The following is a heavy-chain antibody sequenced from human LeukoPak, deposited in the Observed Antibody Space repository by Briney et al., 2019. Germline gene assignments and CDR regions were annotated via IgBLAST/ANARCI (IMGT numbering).Heavy chain of an antibody. J-gene: IGHJ4*02. V-gene: IGHV4-30-4*01. CDR1: GGSISSGDYY. D-gene: IGHD6-13*01. CDR3: ARDRIAAGGFDY. CDR2: IYYSGST. Sequence: PSQTLSLTCTVSGGSISSGDYYWSWIRQPPGKGREWIGYIYYSGSTYYNPSLKSRVTISVDTSKNQFSLKLSSVTAADTAVYYCARDRIAAGGFDYWGQGTLVTVSS.